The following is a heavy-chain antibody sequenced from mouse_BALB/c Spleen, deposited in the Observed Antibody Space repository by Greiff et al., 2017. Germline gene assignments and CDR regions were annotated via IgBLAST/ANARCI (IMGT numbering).Heavy chain of an antibody. Sequence: VKLMESGAELMKPGASVKISCKATGYTFSSYWIEWVKQRPGHGLEWIGEILPGSGSTNYNEKFKGKATFTADTSSNTAYMQLSSLTSEDSAVYYCARSYYRYDVDYWGQGTTLTVSS. V-gene: IGHV1-9*01. CDR2: ILPGSGST. J-gene: IGHJ2*01. CDR1: GYTFSSYW. D-gene: IGHD2-14*01. CDR3: ARSYYRYDVDY.